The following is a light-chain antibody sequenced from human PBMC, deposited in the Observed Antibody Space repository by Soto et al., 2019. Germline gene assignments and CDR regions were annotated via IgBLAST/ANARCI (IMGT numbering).Light chain of an antibody. CDR3: CSYAGSYTWV. V-gene: IGLV2-11*01. CDR1: SSDVGTYNF. J-gene: IGLJ1*01. Sequence: QSALTQPRSVSGSPGQSVTISCTGTSSDVGTYNFVSWYQHHPGRAPKLIIYDVSKRPSGVPDRFSASKSGNTASLTVSGLQADDEADYYCCSYAGSYTWVFGTGTKVTVL. CDR2: DVS.